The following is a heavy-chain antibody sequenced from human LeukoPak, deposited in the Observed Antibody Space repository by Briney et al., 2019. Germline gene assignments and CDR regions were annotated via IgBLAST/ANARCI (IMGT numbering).Heavy chain of an antibody. CDR2: IYYSGST. J-gene: IGHJ4*02. D-gene: IGHD3-9*01. CDR1: GGSISIYY. Sequence: PSETLSLTCTVSGGSISIYYWSCVRQPPGKGLEWMGYIYYSGSTNYNPSLKSRVTISVDTSKNQFSLKLSSVTAADTAVYYCARSGFGRKYDDIFDYWGQGTLVTVSS. CDR3: ARSGFGRKYDDIFDY. V-gene: IGHV4-59*01.